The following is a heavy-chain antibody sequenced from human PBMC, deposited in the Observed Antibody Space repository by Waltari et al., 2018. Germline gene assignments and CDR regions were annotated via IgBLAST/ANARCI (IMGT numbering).Heavy chain of an antibody. Sequence: QVQLQQWGAGLLKPSETLSLTCAVYGGSFSGYYWSWSRQPPGKGLEGIGEINHRGSTNYDPSLRSRVTISVDPSQHQFSLTLSSVTAADTAVYYCARANTYYYDDWGQGTLVTVSS. J-gene: IGHJ4*02. CDR3: ARANTYYYDD. CDR2: INHRGST. D-gene: IGHD3-16*01. V-gene: IGHV4-34*01. CDR1: GGSFSGYY.